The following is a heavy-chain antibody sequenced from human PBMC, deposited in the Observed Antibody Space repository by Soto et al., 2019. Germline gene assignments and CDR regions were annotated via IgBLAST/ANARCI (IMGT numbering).Heavy chain of an antibody. CDR1: GGTFSSFA. V-gene: IGHV1-69*13. Sequence: SVKVSCKAPGGTFSSFAINRVRQAPGQGPEWMGGTIPILGTANYAQKFQGRVTIIADETTNTASLELTSLRSEDTAVYYCARGNALDIWGQGTTVTVSS. J-gene: IGHJ6*02. CDR3: ARGNALDI. CDR2: TIPILGTA.